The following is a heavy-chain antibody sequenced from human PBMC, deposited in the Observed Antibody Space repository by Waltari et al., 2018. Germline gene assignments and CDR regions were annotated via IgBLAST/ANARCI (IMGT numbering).Heavy chain of an antibody. CDR1: GYTFTGYY. CDR3: ARVSIAARAWFDP. V-gene: IGHV1-2*06. D-gene: IGHD6-6*01. Sequence: QVQLVQSGAEVKKPGASVKVSCKASGYTFTGYYMHWVRKATGQGLEGMGRSNLNSGGTTYAQKFQGRVTMTRDTSISTAYMELSRLSSDDTAVYYCARVSIAARAWFDPWGQGTLVTVSS. CDR2: SNLNSGGT. J-gene: IGHJ5*02.